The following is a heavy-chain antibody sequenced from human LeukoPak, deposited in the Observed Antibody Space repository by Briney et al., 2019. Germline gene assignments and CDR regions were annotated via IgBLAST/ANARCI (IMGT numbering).Heavy chain of an antibody. J-gene: IGHJ3*02. CDR2: VHYSGST. CDR1: GDSITNYY. V-gene: IGHV4-59*12. D-gene: IGHD3-22*01. Sequence: SETLSLTCIVSGDSITNYYWSWIRQPPGKGLEWIGCVHYSGSTNYNPSLKSRVTISVDTSKNQFSLKLSSVTAADTAVYYCARDLEGDSSGYGAFDIWGQGTMVTVSS. CDR3: ARDLEGDSSGYGAFDI.